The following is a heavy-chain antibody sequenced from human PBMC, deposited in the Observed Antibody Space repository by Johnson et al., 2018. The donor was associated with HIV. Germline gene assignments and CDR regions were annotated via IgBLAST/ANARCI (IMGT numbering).Heavy chain of an antibody. CDR3: ARVGATAAFDI. Sequence: VQLVESWGGLVQPGGSLRLSCAASVFTFSSYWMSWVRQAPGKGLEWVANIKQDGSEKYYVDSVKGRFTISRDNAKNSLYLQINSLRAEDTAVYYCARVGATAAFDIWGQGTMVTVSS. J-gene: IGHJ3*02. CDR2: IKQDGSEK. CDR1: VFTFSSYW. V-gene: IGHV3-7*05. D-gene: IGHD1-26*01.